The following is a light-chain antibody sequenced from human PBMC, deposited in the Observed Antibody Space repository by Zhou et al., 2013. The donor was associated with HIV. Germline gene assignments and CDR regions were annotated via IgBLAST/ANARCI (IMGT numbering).Light chain of an antibody. V-gene: IGKV3D-15*01. Sequence: EFVMTQSPDTLSLSSGERATLSCRASQSIRSDFLAWYQHKAGQAPRLLIYGTPHRATGIPERFSGSGSGTVFTLTISDMQSEDYAIYSCQQYDNWPPMYTFGQGTKVEIK. CDR1: QSIRSD. CDR2: GTP. CDR3: QQYDNWPPMYT. J-gene: IGKJ2*01.